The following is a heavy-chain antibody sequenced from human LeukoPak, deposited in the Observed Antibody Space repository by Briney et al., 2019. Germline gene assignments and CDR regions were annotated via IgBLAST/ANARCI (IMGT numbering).Heavy chain of an antibody. J-gene: IGHJ5*02. D-gene: IGHD6-19*01. CDR2: ISDSSDDT. CDR3: VKVGGGGGWYWSP. V-gene: IGHV3-23*01. Sequence: GGSLRLPCTGSGFTFSNYVMSWVRQAPGKRLERVSGISDSSDDTDYADSVKGRFTNSRDNSKNTLFLQMNILRVEDTAVYYCVKVGGGGGWYWSPWGQGTLVTVSS. CDR1: GFTFSNYV.